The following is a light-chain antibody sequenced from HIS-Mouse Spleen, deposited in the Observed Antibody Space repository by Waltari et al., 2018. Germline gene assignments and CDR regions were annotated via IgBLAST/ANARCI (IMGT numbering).Light chain of an antibody. J-gene: IGKJ1*01. Sequence: ASRMTQSPSSLSASTGDRVTSTCRASQGISSYLAWYQQKPGKAPKLLIYAASTLQSGVPSRFSGSGSGTDFTLTISCLQSEDFATYYCQQYYSYPPWTFGQGTKVEIK. CDR2: AAS. CDR1: QGISSY. CDR3: QQYYSYPPWT. V-gene: IGKV1-8*01.